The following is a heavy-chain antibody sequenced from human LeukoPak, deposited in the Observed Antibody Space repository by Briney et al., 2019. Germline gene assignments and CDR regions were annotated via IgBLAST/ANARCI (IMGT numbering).Heavy chain of an antibody. CDR3: AKRGVVIRVFLVGFHKEAYYFDS. V-gene: IGHV3-23*01. J-gene: IGHJ4*02. CDR1: GITLSNYG. D-gene: IGHD3-10*01. Sequence: GGSLRLSCAVSGITLSNYGMSWVRQAPGQGLEWVAGISGSGGGAQYADSVKGRFTIFRDNAKNRLYLRMNSLRAEDTAMYFCAKRGVVIRVFLVGFHKEAYYFDSWGQGVLVTVSS. CDR2: ISGSGGGA.